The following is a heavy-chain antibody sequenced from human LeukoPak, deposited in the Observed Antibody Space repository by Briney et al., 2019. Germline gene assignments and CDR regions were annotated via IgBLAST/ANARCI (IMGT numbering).Heavy chain of an antibody. CDR1: GFTFNSYT. V-gene: IGHV3-21*01. CDR2: ISSSSTYI. Sequence: PGGSLRLSCAASGFTFNSYTMNWVRQAPGKGLEWVSSISSSSTYIYYADSMKGRFTISRDNAKNSLYLQMNSLRAEDTAVDYCAREGWKMIDQWGHGTLVTVSS. CDR3: AREGWKMIDQ. D-gene: IGHD1-1*01. J-gene: IGHJ4*01.